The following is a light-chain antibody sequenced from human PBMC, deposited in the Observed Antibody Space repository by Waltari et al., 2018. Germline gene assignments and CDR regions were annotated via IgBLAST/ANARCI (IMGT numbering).Light chain of an antibody. CDR1: QSVLYSPNSKNS. Sequence: DIVMTQSPDSLAVSLGERATMNCKSSQSVLYSPNSKNSLAWYQQKPGQPPKLLIYWKYTRAPGVPDRFSGSGSGTDFTLTISSLQAEDVAVYYCHQYYTTPWTFGQGTKLELK. CDR3: HQYYTTPWT. J-gene: IGKJ1*01. CDR2: WKY. V-gene: IGKV4-1*01.